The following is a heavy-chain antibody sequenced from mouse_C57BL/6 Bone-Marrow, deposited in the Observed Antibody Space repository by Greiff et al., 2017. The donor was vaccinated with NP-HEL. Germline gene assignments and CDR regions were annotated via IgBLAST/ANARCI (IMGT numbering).Heavy chain of an antibody. J-gene: IGHJ1*03. CDR3: ARAPANWDEDWYFDV. D-gene: IGHD4-1*01. Sequence: QVQLQQSDAELVKPGASVKISCKVSGYTFTDHTIHWMKQRPEQGLEWIGYIYPRDGSTKYNEKFKGKATLTADKSSSTAYMQLNSLTSEDSAVYFCARAPANWDEDWYFDVWGTGTTVTVSS. CDR2: IYPRDGST. CDR1: GYTFTDHT. V-gene: IGHV1-78*01.